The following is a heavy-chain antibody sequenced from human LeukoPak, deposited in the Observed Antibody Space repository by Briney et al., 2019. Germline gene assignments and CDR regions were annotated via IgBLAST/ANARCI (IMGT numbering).Heavy chain of an antibody. CDR2: IYPGDSDT. CDR3: ARPQPYYDILTGYSTINYYFDY. D-gene: IGHD3-9*01. J-gene: IGHJ4*02. V-gene: IGHV5-51*01. Sequence: GESLKISCKGSGYSFTSYWIGWVRQMPGKGLEWMGIIYPGDSDTRYSPSLQGQVTISADKSISTAYLQWSSLKASDTAMYYCARPQPYYDILTGYSTINYYFDYWGQGTLVTVSS. CDR1: GYSFTSYW.